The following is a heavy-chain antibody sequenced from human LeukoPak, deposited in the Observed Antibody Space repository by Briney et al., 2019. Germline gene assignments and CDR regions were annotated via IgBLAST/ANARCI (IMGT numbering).Heavy chain of an antibody. J-gene: IGHJ4*02. CDR2: IYTSGST. CDR3: ARVRELGITIFGVPLDY. V-gene: IGHV4-4*07. D-gene: IGHD3-3*01. Sequence: SETLSLTXTVSGDSIRNYYWSWIRQAAGKGLEWIGRIYTSGSTNYNPSLKSRVTMSVDTSKNQFSLKLSSVTAADTAVYYCARVRELGITIFGVPLDYWGQGTLVTVSS. CDR1: GDSIRNYY.